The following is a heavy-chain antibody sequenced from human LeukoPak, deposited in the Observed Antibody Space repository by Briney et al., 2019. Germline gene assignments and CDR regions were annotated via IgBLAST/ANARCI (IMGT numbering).Heavy chain of an antibody. V-gene: IGHV1-3*01. Sequence: GASVKVSCKASGYTFTSYAIHWVRQAPGQRLEWMGWINAGNANTRYSQKYQGRVTLTRDTSASTVYMDLSSLRSEDSAVYYCARDPAVVVPAAMGDYWGQGTLVIVSS. CDR3: ARDPAVVVPAAMGDY. CDR2: INAGNANT. D-gene: IGHD2-2*01. CDR1: GYTFTSYA. J-gene: IGHJ4*02.